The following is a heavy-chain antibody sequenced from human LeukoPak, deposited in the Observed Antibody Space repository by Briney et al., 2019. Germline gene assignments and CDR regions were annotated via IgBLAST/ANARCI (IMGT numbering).Heavy chain of an antibody. CDR2: ISGSGGST. V-gene: IGHV3-23*01. Sequence: PGGSLRLSCAASGSTFSSYAMNWVRQASGQGLEWVSTISGSGGSTFYADSVKGRFTISRDNSKNTVYLQMNSLRAEGTAVYYCAKVKCGGDCYDYFDYWGQGTLVTVSS. CDR1: GSTFSSYA. CDR3: AKVKCGGDCYDYFDY. J-gene: IGHJ4*02. D-gene: IGHD2-21*02.